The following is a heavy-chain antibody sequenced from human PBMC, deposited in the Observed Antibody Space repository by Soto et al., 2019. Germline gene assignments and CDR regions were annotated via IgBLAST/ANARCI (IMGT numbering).Heavy chain of an antibody. Sequence: GGSLRLSCAASGFTFSSYAMHWVRQAPGKGLEWVAVISYDGSNKYYADSVKGRFTISRDNSKNTLYLQMNSLGAEDTAVYYCARVGYYGSGSYYYYYGMDVWGQGTTVTVSS. CDR1: GFTFSSYA. V-gene: IGHV3-30-3*01. J-gene: IGHJ6*02. CDR3: ARVGYYGSGSYYYYYGMDV. CDR2: ISYDGSNK. D-gene: IGHD3-10*01.